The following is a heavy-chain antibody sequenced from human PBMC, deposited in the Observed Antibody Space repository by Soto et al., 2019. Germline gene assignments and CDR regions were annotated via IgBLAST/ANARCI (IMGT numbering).Heavy chain of an antibody. CDR3: AKGGAIFGGITD. D-gene: IGHD3-3*01. CDR1: GFTFSDYG. CDR2: ISYDRTNK. V-gene: IGHV3-30*18. Sequence: QVQLVESGGGVVQPGRSLRLSCAASGFTFSDYGIHWVRQAPGKGLEWVAVISYDRTNKYYADSVKGRFTISRDNSKNTLYLQMNSLRSEDTALYYCAKGGAIFGGITDWGQGTLVTVSS. J-gene: IGHJ4*02.